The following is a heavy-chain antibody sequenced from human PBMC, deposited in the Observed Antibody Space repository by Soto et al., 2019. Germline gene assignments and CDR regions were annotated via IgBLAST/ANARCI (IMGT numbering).Heavy chain of an antibody. V-gene: IGHV4-61*01. D-gene: IGHD3-9*01. CDR3: ARGLYYYDILTGYYKLRRNDAFDI. J-gene: IGHJ3*02. CDR1: GGSVSSGSYY. CDR2: IYYSGST. Sequence: PSETLSLTCTVSGGSVSSGSYYWSWIRQPPGKGLEWIGYIYYSGSTNYNPSLKSRVTISVDTSKNQFSLKLSSVTAADTAVYYCARGLYYYDILTGYYKLRRNDAFDIWGQGTMVTVSS.